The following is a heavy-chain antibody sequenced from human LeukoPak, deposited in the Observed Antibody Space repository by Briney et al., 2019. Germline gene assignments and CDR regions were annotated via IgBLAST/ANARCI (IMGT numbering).Heavy chain of an antibody. CDR3: ARDPGAPYYYYGMDV. J-gene: IGHJ6*02. CDR2: IYHSGST. D-gene: IGHD7-27*01. CDR1: GGSISSSNR. V-gene: IGHV4-4*02. Sequence: SGTLSLTCAVSGGSISSSNRWSWVRQPPGKGLEWIGEIYHSGSTNYNPSLKSRVTISVDKSKNQFSLKLNSVTAADTAVYYCARDPGAPYYYYGMDVWGQGTTVTVSS.